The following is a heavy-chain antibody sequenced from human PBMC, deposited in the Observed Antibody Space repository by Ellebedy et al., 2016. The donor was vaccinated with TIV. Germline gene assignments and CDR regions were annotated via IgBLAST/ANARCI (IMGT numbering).Heavy chain of an antibody. V-gene: IGHV3-23*01. CDR1: GFTFSTYA. CDR3: AKDHGWLPVS. J-gene: IGHJ5*02. Sequence: GESLKISCAASGFTFSTYAMSWVRQAPGKGLEWVSAIRAGGGTTYYRDSVKGRFTISRNDSENTLYLQMNRLRAEDTAVYYCAKDHGWLPVSWGQGTLVTVSS. CDR2: IRAGGGTT. D-gene: IGHD6-19*01.